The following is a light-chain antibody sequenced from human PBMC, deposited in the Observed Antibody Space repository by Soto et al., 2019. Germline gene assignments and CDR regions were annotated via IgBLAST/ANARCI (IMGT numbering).Light chain of an antibody. CDR2: EVS. CDR3: GSYTDTTYV. J-gene: IGLJ1*01. Sequence: QSVLTQPASVSGSPGQSITISCTGSVSDVGSFGPVSWFQQHPGQVPKLIIYEVSNRPSGVSHRFSASASGSTASLTISGLQAEDEAEYYCGSYTDTTYVFGTGTKVTVL. V-gene: IGLV2-14*02. CDR1: VSDVGSFGP.